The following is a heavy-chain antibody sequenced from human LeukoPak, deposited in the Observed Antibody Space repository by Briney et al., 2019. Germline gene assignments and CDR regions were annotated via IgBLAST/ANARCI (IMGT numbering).Heavy chain of an antibody. V-gene: IGHV4-59*13. CDR2: VFYSGNT. CDR1: GGSISSFY. D-gene: IGHD3-16*01. CDR3: ARGLPGRDAFDV. Sequence: PSETLSLTCTVSGGSISSFYCNWIRQPPGKGLEWVGYVFYSGNTNYNPSLGSRVTISEDTSKNQFSLNLNSLTAADTAVYYCARGLPGRDAFDVWGQGTVVTVSS. J-gene: IGHJ3*01.